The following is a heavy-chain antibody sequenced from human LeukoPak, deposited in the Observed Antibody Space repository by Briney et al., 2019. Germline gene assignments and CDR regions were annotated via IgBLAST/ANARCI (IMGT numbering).Heavy chain of an antibody. CDR3: ARDLGIVVGGVYYYYGMDV. V-gene: IGHV4-34*01. CDR2: INHSGST. CDR1: GGSFSGYY. D-gene: IGHD2-2*03. Sequence: SETLSLTCAVYGGSFSGYYWSWIRQPPGKGLEWIGEINHSGSTNYNPSLKSRVTISVDTSKNQFSLKLSSVTAADTAVYYCARDLGIVVGGVYYYYGMDVWGQGTTVTVSS. J-gene: IGHJ6*02.